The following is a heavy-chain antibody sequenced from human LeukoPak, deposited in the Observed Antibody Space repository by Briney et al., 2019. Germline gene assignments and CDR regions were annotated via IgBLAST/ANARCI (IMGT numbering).Heavy chain of an antibody. Sequence: ASETVSCKASGDTFNSYGVSWVGQAPGQRREWMGWISAYNGNTNYGQKLQGRVTMTTDTSTCTAYMELRSLRSDDTAVYYCAIFPGIAVVGTSYWGHGTLVTASS. CDR2: ISAYNGNT. CDR3: AIFPGIAVVGTSY. V-gene: IGHV1-18*01. J-gene: IGHJ4*01. D-gene: IGHD6-19*01. CDR1: GDTFNSYG.